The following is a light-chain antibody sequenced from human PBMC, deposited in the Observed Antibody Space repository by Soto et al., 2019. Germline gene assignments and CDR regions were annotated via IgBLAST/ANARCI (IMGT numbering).Light chain of an antibody. CDR3: PSYAGNNFPVV. Sequence: QSALTQPPSASGSLGQSVTISCTGASSDIGSYNFFSWYQQHPDKAPKLLIYDVNQRPSGVPDRFSGSKSGNTASLTVSGLLAEDEADYYCPSYAGNNFPVVFGGGTKLTVL. CDR2: DVN. J-gene: IGLJ2*01. V-gene: IGLV2-8*01. CDR1: SSDIGSYNF.